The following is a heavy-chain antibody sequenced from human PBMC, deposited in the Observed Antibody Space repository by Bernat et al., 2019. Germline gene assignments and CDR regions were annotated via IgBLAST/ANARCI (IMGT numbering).Heavy chain of an antibody. CDR2: IYYSGSA. Sequence: QVQLQESGPGLVKPSETLSLTCTVSGGSISSYYWSWIRQPPGKGLEWTGYIYYSGSANYNPSLKSRVTISVDTSKNQFSLKLSSVTAADTAVYYCARQGYYYDSIGHRGGFDPWGQGTLVTVSS. D-gene: IGHD3-22*01. J-gene: IGHJ5*02. CDR3: ARQGYYYDSIGHRGGFDP. V-gene: IGHV4-59*08. CDR1: GGSISSYY.